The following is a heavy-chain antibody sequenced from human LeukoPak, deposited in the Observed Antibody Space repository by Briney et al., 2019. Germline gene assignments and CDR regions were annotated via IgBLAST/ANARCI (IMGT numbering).Heavy chain of an antibody. CDR1: GYTFTGYY. CDR3: VEDRYYYYGMDV. V-gene: IGHV1-2*02. CDR2: INPNSGGT. Sequence: GASVKVSCKASGYTFTGYYMHWVRQAPGQELEWMGWINPNSGGTNYAQKFQGRVTMTRDTSISTAYMELSRLRSDDTAVYYGVEDRYYYYGMDVWGQGTTVTVSS. J-gene: IGHJ6*02.